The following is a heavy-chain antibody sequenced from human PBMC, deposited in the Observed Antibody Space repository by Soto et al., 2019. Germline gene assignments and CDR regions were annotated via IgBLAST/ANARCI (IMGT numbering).Heavy chain of an antibody. J-gene: IGHJ3*02. V-gene: IGHV4-39*01. CDR3: ARHRPGIVATILAFDI. CDR1: GGSISSSIYY. Sequence: PSETLSLTCTVSGGSISSSIYYWGWIRQPPGKGLEWIGSIYYSGSTYYNPSLKSRVTISVDTSKNQFSLKLSSVTAADTAVFYCARHRPGIVATILAFDIWGQGTMVTVSS. CDR2: IYYSGST. D-gene: IGHD5-12*01.